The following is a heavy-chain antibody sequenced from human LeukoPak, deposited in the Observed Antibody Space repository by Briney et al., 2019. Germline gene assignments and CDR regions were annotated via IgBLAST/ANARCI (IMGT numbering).Heavy chain of an antibody. V-gene: IGHV3-11*01. J-gene: IGHJ4*02. Sequence: GGSLRLSCAASGFTFSDYYMSWIRQAPGKGLEWVSYISSSGSTIYYADSVKGRFTISRDNAKNSLYLQMNSLRAEDMALYYCAKDIHRGSSSFLDYWGQGTLVTVSS. CDR2: ISSSGSTI. CDR3: AKDIHRGSSSFLDY. CDR1: GFTFSDYY. D-gene: IGHD6-6*01.